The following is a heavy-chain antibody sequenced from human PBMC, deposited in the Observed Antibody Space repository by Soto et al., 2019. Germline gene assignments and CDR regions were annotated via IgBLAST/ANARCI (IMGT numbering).Heavy chain of an antibody. D-gene: IGHD5-12*01. CDR2: INPNSGGT. CDR3: ARDLADSGYDYYPYFEY. CDR1: GYTFTGYY. V-gene: IGHV1-2*02. J-gene: IGHJ4*02. Sequence: GASVKVSCKASGYTFTGYYMHWVRQAPGQGLEWMGWINPNSGGTNYAQKFQGRVTMTRDTSISTAYMELSRLRSDDTAVYYCARDLADSGYDYYPYFEYWGQGTLVSVS.